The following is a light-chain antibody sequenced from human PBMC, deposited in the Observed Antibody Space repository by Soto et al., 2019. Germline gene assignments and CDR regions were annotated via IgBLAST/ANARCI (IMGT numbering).Light chain of an antibody. V-gene: IGKV1-5*03. CDR2: KAS. CDR1: QSVSSW. CDR3: QQYNSNPLT. J-gene: IGKJ4*01. Sequence: DIQMTQSPSTLSASVGDRVTITCRASQSVSSWLAWYQQKPGKVPKLLIYKASTLESGVPSRFSGSVSGTEFTLTISSLQADDFATYYCQQYNSNPLTFGGGTKVEIK.